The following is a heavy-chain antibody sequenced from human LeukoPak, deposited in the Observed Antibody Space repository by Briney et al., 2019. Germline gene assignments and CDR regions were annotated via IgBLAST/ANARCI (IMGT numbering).Heavy chain of an antibody. V-gene: IGHV1-18*01. CDR1: GYTFTSYG. J-gene: IGHJ4*02. Sequence: ASVKVSCKASGYTFTSYGISWVRQAPGQELESMVWISAYNGNTNYAQKLQGRVTMTRDTSTSTAYMELRSLRSDDTAVYYCARTTFRTIVVVPAATPDYWGQGTLVTVSS. D-gene: IGHD2-2*02. CDR3: ARTTFRTIVVVPAATPDY. CDR2: ISAYNGNT.